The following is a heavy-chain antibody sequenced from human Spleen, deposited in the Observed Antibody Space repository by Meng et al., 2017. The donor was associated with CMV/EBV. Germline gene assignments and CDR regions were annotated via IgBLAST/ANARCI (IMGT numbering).Heavy chain of an antibody. Sequence: GESLKISCAASGFTFNRYTVHWVRQTPGKGLEWVAFISSDGDNRFYADSVKGRFTISRDNSKNTLYLQMNSLRAEDTAVYYCARDRCSSTSCYTGDNWFDPWGQGTLVTVSS. D-gene: IGHD2-2*02. J-gene: IGHJ5*02. CDR3: ARDRCSSTSCYTGDNWFDP. CDR2: ISSDGDNR. CDR1: GFTFNRYT. V-gene: IGHV3-30-3*01.